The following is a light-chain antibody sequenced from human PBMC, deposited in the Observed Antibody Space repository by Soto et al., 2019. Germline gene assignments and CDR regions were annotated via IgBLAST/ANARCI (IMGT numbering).Light chain of an antibody. CDR1: QSVGSIY. Sequence: EIVLTQSPGTLSLSHGEGATLSCRASQSVGSIYLAWYQQKPGQAPRLLIYGTSSRATGIPDRFSGSGSGTDFTLTISRLEPEDFAVYYCQQYGNSPMTFGQGTRLEIK. V-gene: IGKV3-20*01. J-gene: IGKJ5*01. CDR2: GTS. CDR3: QQYGNSPMT.